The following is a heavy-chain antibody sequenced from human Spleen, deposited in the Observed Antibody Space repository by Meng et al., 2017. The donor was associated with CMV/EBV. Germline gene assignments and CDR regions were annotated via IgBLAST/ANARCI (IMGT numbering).Heavy chain of an antibody. CDR1: GFTFDSYA. CDR3: ARDRRQSCLFRRIDL. D-gene: IGHD3-16*01. CDR2: MFSDERTN. J-gene: IGHJ4*02. V-gene: IGHV3-30*14. Sequence: GESLKISCAASGFTFDSYAMHWVRQAPGKGLEWVAVMFSDERTNYHADSVRGRFTISRENANNSLYLQMHSLRAGDTTVYYTARDRRQSCLFRRIDLWGQGTLVTVSS.